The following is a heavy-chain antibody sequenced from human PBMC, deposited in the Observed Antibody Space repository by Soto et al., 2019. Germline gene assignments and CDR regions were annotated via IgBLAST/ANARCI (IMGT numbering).Heavy chain of an antibody. V-gene: IGHV1-46*01. D-gene: IGHD3-16*02. CDR1: GYTFTSYY. J-gene: IGHJ3*02. CDR3: ATGDYVWGSYRYRPKGGAFAI. Sequence: QVQLVQSGAEVKKPGASVKVSCKASGYTFTSYYMHWVRQAPGQGLEWMGVITPSGGSTSYAQKFQGRVTITRDTSTSTVYMELGSLRSEDTAVYYCATGDYVWGSYRYRPKGGAFAIGGQGTMVTVSS. CDR2: ITPSGGST.